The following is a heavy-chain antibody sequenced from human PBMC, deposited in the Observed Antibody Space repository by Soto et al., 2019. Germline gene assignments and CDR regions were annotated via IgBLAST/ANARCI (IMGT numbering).Heavy chain of an antibody. J-gene: IGHJ4*02. CDR1: GGSISSGGYS. CDR3: ARGGKTVTTFDY. D-gene: IGHD4-17*01. Sequence: PSETLSLTCAVSGGSISSGGYSWSWIRQPPGKGLEWIGYIYHSGSIYYNPSLKSRVTISVDRSKNQFSLKLSSVTAADTAVYYCARGGKTVTTFDYWGQGTLVTSPQ. V-gene: IGHV4-30-2*01. CDR2: IYHSGSI.